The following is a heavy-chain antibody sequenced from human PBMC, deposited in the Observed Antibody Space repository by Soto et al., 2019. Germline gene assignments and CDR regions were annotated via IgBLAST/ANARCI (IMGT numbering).Heavy chain of an antibody. Sequence: PGGSLRLSCAASGFTFRSYGMHWVRQAPGKGLEWVSIIWYDGSNKYYADSVKGRFTISRDNSKNTLFLEMNSLRAEDTAIYYCPRGAMAAYYLDYWGQGTVVTVSS. D-gene: IGHD2-2*01. V-gene: IGHV3-33*01. J-gene: IGHJ4*02. CDR1: GFTFRSYG. CDR3: PRGAMAAYYLDY. CDR2: IWYDGSNK.